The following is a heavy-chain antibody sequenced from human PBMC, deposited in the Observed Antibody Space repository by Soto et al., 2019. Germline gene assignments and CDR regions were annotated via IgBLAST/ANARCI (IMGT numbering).Heavy chain of an antibody. CDR2: INHSGST. CDR1: GGSFSGYY. CDR3: ARGYSSSWYRRNWFDP. J-gene: IGHJ5*02. V-gene: IGHV4-34*01. D-gene: IGHD6-13*01. Sequence: SETQSLTCAVYGGSFSGYYWSWIRQPPGKGLEWIGEINHSGSTNYNPSLKSRVTISVDTSKNQFSLKLSSVTAADTAVYYCARGYSSSWYRRNWFDPWGQGTLVTVSS.